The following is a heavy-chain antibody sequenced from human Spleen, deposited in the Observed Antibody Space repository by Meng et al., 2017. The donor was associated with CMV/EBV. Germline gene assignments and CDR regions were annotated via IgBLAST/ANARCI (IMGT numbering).Heavy chain of an antibody. CDR3: ARDGYGGNSFDY. D-gene: IGHD4-23*01. CDR1: GFTFSSYW. Sequence: GESLKISCAASGFTFSSYWMHWVRQAPGKGLVWVSRINSDGSRSGYADSVKGRFTISRDNAKNTLYLQMNSLRAEDTAVYYCARDGYGGNSFDYWGQGTLVTVSS. CDR2: INSDGSRS. V-gene: IGHV3-74*01. J-gene: IGHJ4*02.